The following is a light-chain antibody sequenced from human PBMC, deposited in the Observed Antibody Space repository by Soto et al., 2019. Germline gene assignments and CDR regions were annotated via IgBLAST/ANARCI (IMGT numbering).Light chain of an antibody. CDR2: GTS. Sequence: EIVRTQSPATLAGSPCERSTLSCRASQSVSSNLAWYQQKPGQAPRLLIYGTSTRATGIPARFSGSGSGTEFTLTISSLQSEDFALYYCQQYNDWPLTFGQGTKVDIK. CDR1: QSVSSN. J-gene: IGKJ1*01. CDR3: QQYNDWPLT. V-gene: IGKV3-15*01.